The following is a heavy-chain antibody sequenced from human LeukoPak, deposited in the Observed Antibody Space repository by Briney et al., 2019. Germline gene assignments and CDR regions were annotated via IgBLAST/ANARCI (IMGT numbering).Heavy chain of an antibody. D-gene: IGHD5-18*01. V-gene: IGHV3-30*02. CDR1: GFTFSSSG. CDR2: MSYDGSNR. CDR3: ANREGGYTYDPFDY. J-gene: IGHJ4*02. Sequence: GGSLRLSCAASGFTFSSSGMHWVRQAPGKGLEWVAFMSYDGSNRYYADSVKGRFTISRDNSKNTLYLQMNSLRAEDTAVYYCANREGGYTYDPFDYWGQGTLVTVSS.